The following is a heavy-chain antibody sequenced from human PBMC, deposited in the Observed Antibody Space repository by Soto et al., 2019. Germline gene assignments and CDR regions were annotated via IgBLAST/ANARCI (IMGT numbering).Heavy chain of an antibody. CDR1: GFTFSSDS. CDR3: ASQGNYEFWSGYYTRDY. J-gene: IGHJ4*01. V-gene: IGHV3-48*02. D-gene: IGHD3-3*01. Sequence: GGALRLSWAASGFTFSSDSMNWGRQAPGKGLEWVSYISSSSSTIYYADSVKGRFTISRDNAKNSLYLQMNSLRDEDTAVYYCASQGNYEFWSGYYTRDYWGQGTLLSVSS. CDR2: ISSSSSTI.